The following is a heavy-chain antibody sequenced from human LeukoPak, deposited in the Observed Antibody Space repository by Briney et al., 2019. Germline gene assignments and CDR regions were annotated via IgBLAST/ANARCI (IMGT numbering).Heavy chain of an antibody. Sequence: PGGSLRLSCAASGFTFSTYWMSWVRQAPGKGLEWVANIKQDGSEKYNVDSVKGRFTISRDNAKNSLYLQMNSLRAEDTAVYYCARRAVAASVPFDYWGQGTLVTVSS. J-gene: IGHJ4*02. CDR2: IKQDGSEK. CDR3: ARRAVAASVPFDY. CDR1: GFTFSTYW. D-gene: IGHD6-19*01. V-gene: IGHV3-7*01.